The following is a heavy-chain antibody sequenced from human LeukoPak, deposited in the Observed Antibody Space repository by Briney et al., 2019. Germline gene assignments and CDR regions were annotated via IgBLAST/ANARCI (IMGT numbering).Heavy chain of an antibody. J-gene: IGHJ5*02. D-gene: IGHD2-2*01. V-gene: IGHV4-34*01. CDR3: ARGCKTYIVVVPAPRSNWFDP. Sequence: PSETLSLTCAVYGGSFSGYYWSWIRQPPGKGLEWIGEINHSGSTNYNLSLKSRVTISVDTSKNQFFLKLSSVTAADTAVYYCARGCKTYIVVVPAPRSNWFDPWGQGTLVTVSS. CDR1: GGSFSGYY. CDR2: INHSGST.